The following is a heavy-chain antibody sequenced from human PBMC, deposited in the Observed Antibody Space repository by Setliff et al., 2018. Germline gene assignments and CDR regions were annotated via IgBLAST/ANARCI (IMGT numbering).Heavy chain of an antibody. J-gene: IGHJ6*02. CDR3: ARAAGYSSSWYHYYYGMDV. CDR1: GGSISSSSYY. Sequence: SETLSLTCTVSGGSISSSSYYWGWIRQPPGKGLERIGSIYYSGSTYYNPSLKSRVTISVDTSKNQFSLKLSSVTAADTAVYYCARAAGYSSSWYHYYYGMDVWGQGTTVTVSS. CDR2: IYYSGST. D-gene: IGHD6-13*01. V-gene: IGHV4-39*07.